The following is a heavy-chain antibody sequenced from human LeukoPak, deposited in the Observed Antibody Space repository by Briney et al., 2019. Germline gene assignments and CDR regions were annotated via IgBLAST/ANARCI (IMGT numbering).Heavy chain of an antibody. J-gene: IGHJ5*02. D-gene: IGHD2/OR15-2a*01. V-gene: IGHV4-4*09. CDR1: GGSISSYC. Sequence: SETLSLTCTVSGGSISSYCWTWIRQPPGKGLEWIGYIYSSGRTNYNPSLKSQVTMSVDTSKNQFSLKVISVTAADTAVYYFARLSAGFNSSYWFDPWGQGTLVTVSS. CDR3: ARLSAGFNSSYWFDP. CDR2: IYSSGRT.